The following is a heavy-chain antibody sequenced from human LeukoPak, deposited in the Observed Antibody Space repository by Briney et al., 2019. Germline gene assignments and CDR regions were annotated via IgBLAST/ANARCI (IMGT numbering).Heavy chain of an antibody. CDR1: GYTFTSYG. J-gene: IGHJ5*02. CDR3: ARDTQTTVSFHWFDP. V-gene: IGHV1-18*01. CDR2: ISAYNGNT. Sequence: ASVKVSCKASGYTFTSYGISWVRQAPGQGLEWMGWISAYNGNTNYAQKLQGRVTMTTDTSTSTAYKELRSMRSDDTAVNYCARDTQTTVSFHWFDPWGQGTLVTVSS. D-gene: IGHD4-11*01.